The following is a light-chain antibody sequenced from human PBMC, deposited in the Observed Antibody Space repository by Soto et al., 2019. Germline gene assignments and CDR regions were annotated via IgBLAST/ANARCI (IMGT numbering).Light chain of an antibody. CDR1: SSNIGAGFD. CDR2: DDT. J-gene: IGLJ1*01. CDR3: QSYDSRLSGSV. V-gene: IGLV1-40*01. Sequence: QSVLTQPPSVSGAPGQRVTISCTGSSSNIGAGFDVHWYQQLPGTAPKLLITDDTSRPSGVPDRFSGSKSGASASLAITGLQAEDEADYYCQSYDSRLSGSVFGTGTKLTVL.